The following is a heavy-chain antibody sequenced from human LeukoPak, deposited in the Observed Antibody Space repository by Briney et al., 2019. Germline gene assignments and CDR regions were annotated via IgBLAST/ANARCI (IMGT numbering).Heavy chain of an antibody. J-gene: IGHJ5*02. V-gene: IGHV3-30*01. CDR2: ISYDGSNK. CDR1: GFTFSSYA. Sequence: GRSLRLSCAASGFTFSSYAMHWVRQAPGKGLEWVAVISYDGSNKYYADSVKGRFTISRDNSKNTLYLQMNSLRAEDTAVYYCARVAVAGGEYNWFDPWGQGTLVTVSS. D-gene: IGHD6-19*01. CDR3: ARVAVAGGEYNWFDP.